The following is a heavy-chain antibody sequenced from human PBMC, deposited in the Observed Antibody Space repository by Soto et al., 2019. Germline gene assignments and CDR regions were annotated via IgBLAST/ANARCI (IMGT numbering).Heavy chain of an antibody. CDR1: GFTFSSYA. Sequence: QTGGSLRLSCAASGFTFSSYAMSWVRQAPGKGLEWVSAISGSGGSTYYADSVKGRFTISRDDSKNTLYLQMNSLRAEDTAVYYCAKGGSSGRYVFDYWGQGTLVTVSS. J-gene: IGHJ4*02. CDR3: AKGGSSGRYVFDY. CDR2: ISGSGGST. D-gene: IGHD6-19*01. V-gene: IGHV3-23*01.